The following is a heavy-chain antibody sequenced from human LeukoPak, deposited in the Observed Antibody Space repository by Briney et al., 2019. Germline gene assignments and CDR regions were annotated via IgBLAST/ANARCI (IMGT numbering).Heavy chain of an antibody. Sequence: GGSLRLSCAASGFTFSSYGMHWVCQAPGKGLEWVAYIGHGANNEHYADSVKGRFTISRDNSQNTLYLQMNSLGAEDTAVYYCAKVVGGLVPAPTDYWGQGTRVTVSS. CDR3: AKVVGGLVPAPTDY. CDR2: IGHGANNE. D-gene: IGHD2-2*01. CDR1: GFTFSSYG. V-gene: IGHV3-30*02. J-gene: IGHJ4*02.